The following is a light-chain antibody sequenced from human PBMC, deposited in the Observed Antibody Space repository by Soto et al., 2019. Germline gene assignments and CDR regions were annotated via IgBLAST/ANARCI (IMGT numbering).Light chain of an antibody. J-gene: IGKJ4*01. CDR1: QSVLYSSNNKNY. Sequence: DIVMTQSPDSLAVSLGERATINCKSSQSVLYSSNNKNYLAWYQQKPGQPPKLLIYWASTRESGVPDRFSGSGSGTDFTLTISSLQAEDVAIYYCQQYYNTPLTFDGGTKVEIK. CDR2: WAS. V-gene: IGKV4-1*01. CDR3: QQYYNTPLT.